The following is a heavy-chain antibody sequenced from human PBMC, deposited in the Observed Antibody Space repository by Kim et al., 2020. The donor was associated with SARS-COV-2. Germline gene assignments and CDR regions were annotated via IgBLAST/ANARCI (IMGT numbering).Heavy chain of an antibody. J-gene: IGHJ4*02. CDR3: AAYGGDGY. CDR1: GFTFNSYA. V-gene: IGHV3-30*03. D-gene: IGHD2-21*01. CDR2: ISYDGSNK. Sequence: GGSLRLSCAVSGFTFNSYAMHWARQAPGKGLEWVAVISYDGSNKYYADSVKGRFTISRDNSKNTLYLQMNSLRAEDTAVYYCAAYGGDGYWGQGTLVTVSS.